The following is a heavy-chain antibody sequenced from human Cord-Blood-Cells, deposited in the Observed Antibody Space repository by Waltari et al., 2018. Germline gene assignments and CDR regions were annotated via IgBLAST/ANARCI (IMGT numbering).Heavy chain of an antibody. CDR3: EAATQKRDSIC. CDR2: INHSGST. V-gene: IGHV4-34*01. J-gene: IGHJ4*02. D-gene: IGHD2-15*01. Sequence: QVQLQQWGAGLLKPSETLSLTCAVYGGSFSGYYWSWIRQPPGKGLEWIGEINHSGSTNYNPSLKSRVTISVDTSKNQFSLKLSSVTAADTAVYYCEAATQKRDSICWGQGTLVTVSS. CDR1: GGSFSGYY.